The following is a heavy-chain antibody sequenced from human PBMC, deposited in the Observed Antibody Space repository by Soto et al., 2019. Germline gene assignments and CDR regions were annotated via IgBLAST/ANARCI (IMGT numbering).Heavy chain of an antibody. CDR1: GGSISSYY. D-gene: IGHD3-10*01. CDR3: ARAWGSWSYTYFDY. CDR2: IYYSGST. J-gene: IGHJ4*02. Sequence: QVQLQESGPGLVKPSETLSLTCTVSGGSISSYYWSWIRQPPGKGLEWLGYIYYSGSTNYNPSLKSRVTISVDTSKNQFSLKLSSVTAADTAVYYCARAWGSWSYTYFDYWGQGTMVTVSS. V-gene: IGHV4-59*01.